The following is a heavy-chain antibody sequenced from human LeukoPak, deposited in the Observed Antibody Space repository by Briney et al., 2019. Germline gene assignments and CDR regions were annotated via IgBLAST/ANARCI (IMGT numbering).Heavy chain of an antibody. J-gene: IGHJ3*02. Sequence: ASVKVSCKASGGTFSSYAISWVRQAPGQGLEWMGGIIPIFGTANYAQKFQGRVTITADESTSTAYMELSSLRSEDTAVYYCARPRGYCGGGSCSNLLWWDAFDIWGQGTMVTVSS. D-gene: IGHD2-15*01. CDR2: IIPIFGTA. V-gene: IGHV1-69*13. CDR1: GGTFSSYA. CDR3: ARPRGYCGGGSCSNLLWWDAFDI.